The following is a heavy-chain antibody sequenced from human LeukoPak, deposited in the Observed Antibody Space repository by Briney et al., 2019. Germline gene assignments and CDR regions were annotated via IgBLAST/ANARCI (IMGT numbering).Heavy chain of an antibody. D-gene: IGHD6-13*01. CDR3: ARDGAAAGLDY. J-gene: IGHJ4*02. CDR2: ISYDGSNK. Sequence: PGGSLRLSCAASGFTFSSYAMHWVRQAPGKGLEWVAVISYDGSNKYYADSVKGRFTISRDNSKNTPYLQMNSLRAEDTAVYYCARDGAAAGLDYWGQGTLVTVSS. V-gene: IGHV3-30*04. CDR1: GFTFSSYA.